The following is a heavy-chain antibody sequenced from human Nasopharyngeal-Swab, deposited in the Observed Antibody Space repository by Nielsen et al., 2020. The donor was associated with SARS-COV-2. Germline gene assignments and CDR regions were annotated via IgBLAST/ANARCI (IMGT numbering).Heavy chain of an antibody. D-gene: IGHD3-3*01. CDR2: IYYSGST. CDR3: ARQVLTYYDFWSGPTPDY. Sequence: SETLSLTCTVSGGSISSYYWSWIRQPPGKGLEWIGYIYYSGSTNYNPSLKSRVTISVDTSKNQFSLKLSSVTAADTAVYYCARQVLTYYDFWSGPTPDYWGQGTLVTVSS. J-gene: IGHJ4*02. V-gene: IGHV4-59*08. CDR1: GGSISSYY.